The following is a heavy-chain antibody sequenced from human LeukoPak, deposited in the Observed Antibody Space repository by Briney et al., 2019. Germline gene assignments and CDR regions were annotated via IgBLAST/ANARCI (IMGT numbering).Heavy chain of an antibody. D-gene: IGHD4-23*01. Sequence: SETLSLTCTVSGGSISSGDYYWSWIRQLPGKGPEWIGYIYYSGSTYYNPSLKSRVTISVDTSKNQFSLKLSSVTAADTAVYYCARDLLNEGNHLDYWGQGTQVTVSS. CDR3: ARDLLNEGNHLDY. J-gene: IGHJ4*02. CDR1: GGSISSGDYY. V-gene: IGHV4-30-4*01. CDR2: IYYSGST.